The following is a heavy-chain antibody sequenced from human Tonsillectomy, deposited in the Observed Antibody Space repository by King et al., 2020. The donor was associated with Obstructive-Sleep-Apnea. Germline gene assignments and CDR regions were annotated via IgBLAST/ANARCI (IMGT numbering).Heavy chain of an antibody. V-gene: IGHV4-31*03. CDR2: ISYSGST. CDR3: ARDAPPSKFYYGMDV. CDR1: CGSISSGDYY. Sequence: QLQESGPGLVKPSQTLSLTCTVSCGSISSGDYYWSWIRQHPGKGLEWIGYISYSGSTHYKPSLKSRVAISVDTPKNQFSLKLSSVTAADTAVYYCARDAPPSKFYYGMDVWGQGTTVTVSS. J-gene: IGHJ6*02.